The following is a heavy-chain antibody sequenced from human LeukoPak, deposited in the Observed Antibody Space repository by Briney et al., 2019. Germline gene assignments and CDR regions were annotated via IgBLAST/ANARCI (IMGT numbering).Heavy chain of an antibody. CDR1: GFTFSSYA. D-gene: IGHD3-3*01. CDR3: ARASIFGVVRYGMDV. CDR2: IRSNGGST. J-gene: IGHJ6*02. V-gene: IGHV3-64*01. Sequence: GGSLRLSCAASGFTFSSYAMLWVRQAPGKGLEYVSGIRSNGGSTYYANSVKGRFTISRDNSKNTLYLQMGSLRAEDMAVYYCARASIFGVVRYGMDVWGQGTTVTVSS.